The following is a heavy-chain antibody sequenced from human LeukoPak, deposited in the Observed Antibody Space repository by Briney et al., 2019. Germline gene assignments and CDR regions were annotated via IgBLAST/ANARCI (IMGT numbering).Heavy chain of an antibody. J-gene: IGHJ4*02. V-gene: IGHV4-34*01. Sequence: TSETLSLTCAVYGGSFSGYYWSWIRQPPGKGLEWIGEINHSGSTNYNPSLKSRVTISVDTSKNQFSLKLSSVTAADTAVYYCARAHSGDYVFDYWGQGTLVTVSS. CDR2: INHSGST. CDR3: ARAHSGDYVFDY. CDR1: GGSFSGYY. D-gene: IGHD4-17*01.